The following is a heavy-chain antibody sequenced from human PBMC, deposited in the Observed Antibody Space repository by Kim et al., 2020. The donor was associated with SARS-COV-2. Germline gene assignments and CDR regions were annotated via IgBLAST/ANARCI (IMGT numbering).Heavy chain of an antibody. V-gene: IGHV3-23*01. Sequence: GGSLRLSCAASGFTFSSYAMSWVRQAPGKGLEWVSAISGSGGSTYYADSVKGRFTISRDNSKNTLYLQMNSLRAEDTAVYYCAKGGPERWLQFGASAAHFLFDYWGQGTLVTVSS. J-gene: IGHJ4*02. CDR2: ISGSGGST. CDR1: GFTFSSYA. D-gene: IGHD5-12*01. CDR3: AKGGPERWLQFGASAAHFLFDY.